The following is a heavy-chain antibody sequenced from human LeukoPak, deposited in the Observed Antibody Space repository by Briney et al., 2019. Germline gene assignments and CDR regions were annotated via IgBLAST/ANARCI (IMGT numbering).Heavy chain of an antibody. CDR1: GYTLTELS. CDR2: FDPEDGET. V-gene: IGHV1-24*01. D-gene: IGHD3-3*01. CDR3: ATGAEGVLDTIFGVGYAFDI. J-gene: IGHJ3*02. Sequence: ASVKVSCKVSGYTLTELSMHWVRQAPGKGLEWMGGFDPEDGETIYAQKFQGRVTMTEGTSTDTAYMELSSLRSEDTAVYYCATGAEGVLDTIFGVGYAFDIWGQGTMVTVSS.